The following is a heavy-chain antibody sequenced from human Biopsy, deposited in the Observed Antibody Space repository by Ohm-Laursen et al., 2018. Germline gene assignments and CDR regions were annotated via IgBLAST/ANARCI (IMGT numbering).Heavy chain of an antibody. V-gene: IGHV3-23*05. J-gene: IGHJ4*02. CDR1: GFTFSSYA. Sequence: SLRLSCAASGFTFSSYAMTWVRQAPGKGLEWVSGIDGSGSSTYYADSVKGRFTISRDNSKNTLYLQMNSLRAEDTAVYHCAEGDWIYYFDYWGQGTLVTVSS. CDR3: AEGDWIYYFDY. D-gene: IGHD2-21*02. CDR2: IDGSGSST.